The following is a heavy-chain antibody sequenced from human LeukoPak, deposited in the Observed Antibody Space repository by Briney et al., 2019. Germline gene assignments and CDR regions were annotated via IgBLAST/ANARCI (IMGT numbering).Heavy chain of an antibody. CDR2: LYYSGST. Sequence: SETLSLTCTVSGASFSSSTSYWGWIRQPPGKGLEWLGSLYYSGSTYYNPSLKSRVTMSVDTSKNQFSLKLSSVTAADTAVYYCARHAGGIAAAGTRPFDYWGQGTLVTVSS. CDR1: GASFSSSTSY. J-gene: IGHJ4*02. D-gene: IGHD6-13*01. V-gene: IGHV4-39*01. CDR3: ARHAGGIAAAGTRPFDY.